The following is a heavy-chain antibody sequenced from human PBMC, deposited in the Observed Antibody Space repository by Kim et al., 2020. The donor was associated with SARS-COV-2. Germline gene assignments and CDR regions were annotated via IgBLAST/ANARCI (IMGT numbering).Heavy chain of an antibody. J-gene: IGHJ6*02. CDR3: AKRTVVVPAAMDV. Sequence: YADPVKGRFTISRDNSKNTLYLQMNSLRAEDTAVYYCAKRTVVVPAAMDVWGQGTTVTVSS. D-gene: IGHD2-2*01. V-gene: IGHV3-23*01.